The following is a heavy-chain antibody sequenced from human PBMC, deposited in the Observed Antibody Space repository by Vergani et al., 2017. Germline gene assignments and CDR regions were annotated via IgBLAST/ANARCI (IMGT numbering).Heavy chain of an antibody. J-gene: IGHJ4*02. CDR1: GFTFSSYS. CDR2: ISSSSSTI. V-gene: IGHV3-48*01. D-gene: IGHD3-22*01. CDR3: ARDGPPMYXYDSSAYYRAIFDY. Sequence: EVQLVESGGGLVQPGGSLRLSCAASGFTFSSYSINWVRQAPGKGLEWISYISSSSSTIYYADSVKGRFTISRDNAKNSLYLQMNSLRAEDTAVYYCARDGPPMYXYDSSAYYRAIFDYWGQGTLVTVSS.